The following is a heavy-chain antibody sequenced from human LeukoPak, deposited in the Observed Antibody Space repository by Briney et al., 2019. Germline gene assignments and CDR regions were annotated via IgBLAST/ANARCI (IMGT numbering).Heavy chain of an antibody. Sequence: SETLSLTCTVSGGSISSYYWSWIRQPPGKGLEWIGYIYYSGGTNYNPSLKSRVTISVDTSKNQFSLKLSSVTAADTAVYYCARHTRYTMMTYYYYGMDVWGQGTTVTVSS. CDR3: ARHTRYTMMTYYYYGMDV. CDR2: IYYSGGT. J-gene: IGHJ6*02. D-gene: IGHD3-22*01. V-gene: IGHV4-59*08. CDR1: GGSISSYY.